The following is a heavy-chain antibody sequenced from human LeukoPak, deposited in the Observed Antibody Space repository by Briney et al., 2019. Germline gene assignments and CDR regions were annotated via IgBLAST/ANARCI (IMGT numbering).Heavy chain of an antibody. J-gene: IGHJ4*02. CDR2: IKQDGSEK. Sequence: PGGSLRLSCAASGFTFSSYWMTWVRQAPGKWREWVANIKQDGSEKYYVDSAKGRFTISRDNGKKSLYLQMNSLRVEDTAVYYCARGRGNSSSWYWDYWGQGTLVTVSS. CDR3: ARGRGNSSSWYWDY. V-gene: IGHV3-7*01. D-gene: IGHD6-13*01. CDR1: GFTFSSYW.